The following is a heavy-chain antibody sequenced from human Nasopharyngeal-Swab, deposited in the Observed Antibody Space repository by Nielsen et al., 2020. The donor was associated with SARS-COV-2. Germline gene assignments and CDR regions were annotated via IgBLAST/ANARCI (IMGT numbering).Heavy chain of an antibody. CDR2: INSDGSST. Sequence: GESLKISCAASGFTFSSYWMNWVRQAAGKGPVWVSRINSDGSSTSYADSVKGRFTISRDNAKNTLYLQMNSLRAEDTAVYYCARDLGYYDYVWGSYRIKDFDYWGQGTLVTVSS. V-gene: IGHV3-74*01. D-gene: IGHD3-16*02. CDR1: GFTFSSYW. J-gene: IGHJ4*02. CDR3: ARDLGYYDYVWGSYRIKDFDY.